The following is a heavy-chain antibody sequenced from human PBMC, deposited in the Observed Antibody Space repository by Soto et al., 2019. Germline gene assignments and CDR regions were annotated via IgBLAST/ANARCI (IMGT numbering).Heavy chain of an antibody. CDR1: GFTFSSYG. CDR2: ISYDGSNK. D-gene: IGHD6-13*01. J-gene: IGHJ4*02. CDR3: AKVPLNSSSWYPVGDY. V-gene: IGHV3-30*18. Sequence: HPGGSLRLSCAASGFTFSSYGMHWVRQAPGKGLEWVAVISYDGSNKYYADSVKGRFTISRDNSKNTLYLQMNSLRAEDTAVYYCAKVPLNSSSWYPVGDYWGQGTLVTVSS.